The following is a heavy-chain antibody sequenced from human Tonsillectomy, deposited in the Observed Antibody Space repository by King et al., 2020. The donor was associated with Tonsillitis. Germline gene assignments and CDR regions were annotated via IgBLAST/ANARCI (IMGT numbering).Heavy chain of an antibody. CDR1: GGSFSGYY. V-gene: IGHV4-34*01. CDR2: INHSGST. J-gene: IGHJ6*03. CDR3: ARGGTQIVVVPAAINYYYYMDV. D-gene: IGHD2-2*01. Sequence: VQLQQWGAGLLKPSETLSLTCAVYGGSFSGYYWSWIRQPPGKGLEWIGEINHSGSTNYNPSLKSRVTISVDTSKNQFSLKLSSGTAADTAVYYCARGGTQIVVVPAAINYYYYMDVWGKGTTVTVSS.